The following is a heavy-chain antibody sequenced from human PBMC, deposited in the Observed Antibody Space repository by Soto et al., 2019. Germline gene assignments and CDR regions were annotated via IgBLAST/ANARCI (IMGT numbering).Heavy chain of an antibody. D-gene: IGHD6-19*01. V-gene: IGHV3-9*01. CDR2: ISWNSCSI. J-gene: IGHJ3*02. Sequence: GGSLRLSCAASGFTFDDYAMHWVRQAPGKGLEWVSGISWNSCSIGYADSVKGRFTISRDNAKNSLYLQMNSLRAEDTALYYCAKAIAVAGTGAFDIWGQGTMVTVSS. CDR3: AKAIAVAGTGAFDI. CDR1: GFTFDDYA.